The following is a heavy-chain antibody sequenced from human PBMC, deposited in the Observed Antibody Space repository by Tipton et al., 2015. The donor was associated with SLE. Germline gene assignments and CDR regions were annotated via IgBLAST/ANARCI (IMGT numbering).Heavy chain of an antibody. D-gene: IGHD2-2*01. Sequence: GLVKPSETLSLTCTVSGGSISSYYWSWIRQPPGKGLEWIGYIYYSGSTNYNPSLKSRVTISVDTSKNQFSLKLSSVTAADTAVYYCARGQSAVNYWGQGTLVTVSS. CDR3: ARGQSAVNY. V-gene: IGHV4-59*01. CDR2: IYYSGST. CDR1: GGSISSYY. J-gene: IGHJ4*02.